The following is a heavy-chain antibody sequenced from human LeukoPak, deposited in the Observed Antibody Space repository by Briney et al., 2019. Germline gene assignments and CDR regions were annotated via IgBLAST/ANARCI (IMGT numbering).Heavy chain of an antibody. J-gene: IGHJ4*02. CDR2: IMPLFGTA. D-gene: IGHD2-2*01. V-gene: IGHV1-69*06. Sequence: SVKVSCKASGGTFSNYTISWVRQAPGQGLEWMGGIMPLFGTAKNAHKFQGRVTITADKSTSTVYMELSSLRSEDTAVYYCASGRTDIVVVPATLRNYYFDYWGQGTLVTVSS. CDR3: ASGRTDIVVVPATLRNYYFDY. CDR1: GGTFSNYT.